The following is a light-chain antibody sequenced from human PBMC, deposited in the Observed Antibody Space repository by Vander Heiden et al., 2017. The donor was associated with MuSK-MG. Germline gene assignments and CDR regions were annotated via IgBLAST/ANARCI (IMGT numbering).Light chain of an antibody. Sequence: IQMTQSSSSLSASVGDRVTITRRARQIINKYANWYQQQPGKATKFLIYAASMLKREIPFRLSGSGSGTDFAFTISSRKPEDFASDTYQRNHNNRPLTFGQGTKVEIK. J-gene: IGKJ1*01. V-gene: IGKV1-39*01. CDR3: QRNHNNRPLT. CDR2: AAS. CDR1: QIINKY.